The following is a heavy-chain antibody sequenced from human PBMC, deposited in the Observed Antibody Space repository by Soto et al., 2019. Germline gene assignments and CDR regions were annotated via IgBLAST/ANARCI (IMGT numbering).Heavy chain of an antibody. J-gene: IGHJ6*02. CDR3: ARDLHDFWSAIYGMDV. V-gene: IGHV3-21*01. CDR2: ISSSSSYI. D-gene: IGHD3-3*01. Sequence: ETLSLTCGLSGGSFSSYSMNWVRQAPGKGLEWVSSISSSSSYIYYADSVKGRFTISRDNAKNSLYLQMNSLRAEDTAVYYCARDLHDFWSAIYGMDVWGQGTTVTVSS. CDR1: GGSFSSYS.